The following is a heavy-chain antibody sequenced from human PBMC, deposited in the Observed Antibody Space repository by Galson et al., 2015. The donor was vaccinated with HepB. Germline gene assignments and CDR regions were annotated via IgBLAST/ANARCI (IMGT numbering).Heavy chain of an antibody. CDR1: GFSLSTSGMR. CDR3: ARDIRGYSSPNDAFDI. CDR2: IDWDDDK. J-gene: IGHJ3*02. V-gene: IGHV2-70*04. D-gene: IGHD6-13*01. Sequence: PALVKPTQTLTLTCTFSGFSLSTSGMRVSWIRQPPGKALEWLARIDWDDDKFYSTSLKTRLTISKDTSKNQVVLTMTNMDPVDTATYYCARDIRGYSSPNDAFDIWGQGTMVTVSS.